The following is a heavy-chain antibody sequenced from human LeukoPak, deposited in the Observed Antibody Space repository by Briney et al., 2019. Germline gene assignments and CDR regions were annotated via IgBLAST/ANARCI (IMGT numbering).Heavy chain of an antibody. CDR2: INQDGGEK. V-gene: IGHV3-7*04. CDR3: ATESRTGYYDY. Sequence: GGSLRLSCAVSGFSSGRYWITWVRQAPGKGLEWVANINQDGGEKYYVDSVKGRFTVSRDNTNNSVYLQMISLRAEDTAVYYCATESRTGYYDYWGQGSLVTVSS. CDR1: GFSSGRYW. J-gene: IGHJ4*02. D-gene: IGHD3/OR15-3a*01.